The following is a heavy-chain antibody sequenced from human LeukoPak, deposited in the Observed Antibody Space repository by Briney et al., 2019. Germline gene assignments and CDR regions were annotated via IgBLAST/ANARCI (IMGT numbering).Heavy chain of an antibody. V-gene: IGHV3-33*01. Sequence: GGSLRLSCAASGFTFSNHGFHWVRQAPGKGLEWVALIWYDGSNKFYADSVKGRFTISRDDSKNTLYLQMNSLRAEDTAVYYCARAREYSSSPLGYWGQGTLVTVSS. CDR2: IWYDGSNK. D-gene: IGHD6-6*01. J-gene: IGHJ4*02. CDR3: ARAREYSSSPLGY. CDR1: GFTFSNHG.